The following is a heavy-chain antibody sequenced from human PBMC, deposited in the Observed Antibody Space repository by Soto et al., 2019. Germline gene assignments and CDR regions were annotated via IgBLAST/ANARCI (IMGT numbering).Heavy chain of an antibody. V-gene: IGHV4-30-4*08. CDR3: AIAKYCTNGVCYSYSNPYGMDV. CDR2: IHHSGSI. D-gene: IGHD2-8*01. CDR1: GGSISSDYYH. J-gene: IGHJ6*02. Sequence: SETLSLTCTVSGGSISSDYYHWTWIRQSPERGLEWIGYIHHSGSILYNPSFKSRVTISVDTSKNQFSLHLSSVTAADTAVYYCAIAKYCTNGVCYSYSNPYGMDVWGQGTTVTVS.